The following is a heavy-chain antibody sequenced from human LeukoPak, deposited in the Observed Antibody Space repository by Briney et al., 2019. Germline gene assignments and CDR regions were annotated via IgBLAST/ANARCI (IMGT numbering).Heavy chain of an antibody. D-gene: IGHD1-26*01. V-gene: IGHV3-7*01. CDR1: GFTFSSYW. Sequence: PGGSLRLSCAASGFTFSSYWMNWVHQAPGRGLEWVANIKQDGSEKYYVDSVKGRFTISRDNAKNSLYLQMNSLRAEDTAVYYCARRAFFGTYYQFYYYMDVWGKGTTVTVSS. CDR2: IKQDGSEK. J-gene: IGHJ6*03. CDR3: ARRAFFGTYYQFYYYMDV.